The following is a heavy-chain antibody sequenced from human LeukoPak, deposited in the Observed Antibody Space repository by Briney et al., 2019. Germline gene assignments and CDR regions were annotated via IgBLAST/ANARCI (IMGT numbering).Heavy chain of an antibody. D-gene: IGHD6-13*01. CDR3: ARRGYSSSWATFDY. CDR2: IYYRGST. J-gene: IGHJ4*02. Sequence: SETLSLTCTVSGGSISNFYWSWIRQAPGKGLEWIGYIYYRGSTNYDPSLKSRVAISVDTSKNQFSLKLSSVTAADTAVYYCARRGYSSSWATFDYWGQGTLVTVSS. V-gene: IGHV4-59*08. CDR1: GGSISNFY.